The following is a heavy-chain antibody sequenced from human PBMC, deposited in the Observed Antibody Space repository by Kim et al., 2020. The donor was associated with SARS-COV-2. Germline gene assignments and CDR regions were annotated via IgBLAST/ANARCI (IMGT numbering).Heavy chain of an antibody. CDR2: INSKTDGGTT. CDR1: GFTFSDAW. CDR3: TKDLPHYDFWSGYSQYYGMDV. V-gene: IGHV3-15*01. Sequence: GGSLRLSCAASGFTFSDAWMSWVRQAPGKGLEWVGRINSKTDGGTTDYAAPVKGRFTISRDDSKNTLYLQMNSLKTEDTAVYYCTKDLPHYDFWSGYSQYYGMDVWGQGTTVTVSS. J-gene: IGHJ6*02. D-gene: IGHD3-3*01.